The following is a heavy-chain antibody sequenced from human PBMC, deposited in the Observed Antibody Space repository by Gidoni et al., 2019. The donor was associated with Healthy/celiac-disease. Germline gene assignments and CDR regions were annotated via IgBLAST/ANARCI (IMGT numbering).Heavy chain of an antibody. CDR2: ISYDGSNT. CDR1: GFTFSDDG. D-gene: IGHD4-17*01. CDR3: ATPDYGGNSGMSYYFDY. Sequence: QVQLVESGGGVVQRGRSLRLSCAASGFTFSDDGMHWVRQAPGKGLEWVAVISYDGSNTYYADSVKGRFTISRDNSKNTLYLQMNSLRAEDTAVYYCATPDYGGNSGMSYYFDYWGQGTLVTVSS. V-gene: IGHV3-30*03. J-gene: IGHJ4*02.